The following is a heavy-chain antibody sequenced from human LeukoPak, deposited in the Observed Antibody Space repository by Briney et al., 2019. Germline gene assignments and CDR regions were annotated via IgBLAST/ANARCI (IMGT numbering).Heavy chain of an antibody. CDR3: ARVFRDYDSSGYRPDYYYYGMDV. CDR2: ISYDGSNK. D-gene: IGHD3-22*01. Sequence: GGSLRLSCAASGFTFDDYAMHWVRQAPGKGLEGVAVISYDGSNKYYADSVKGRFTISRDNSKNTLYLQMNSLRAEDTAVYYCARVFRDYDSSGYRPDYYYYGMDVWGQGTTVTVSS. J-gene: IGHJ6*02. CDR1: GFTFDDYA. V-gene: IGHV3-30-3*01.